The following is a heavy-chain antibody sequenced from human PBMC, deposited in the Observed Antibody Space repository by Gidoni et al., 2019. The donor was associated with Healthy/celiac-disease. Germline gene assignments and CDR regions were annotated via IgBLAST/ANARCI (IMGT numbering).Heavy chain of an antibody. D-gene: IGHD1-20*01. J-gene: IGHJ4*02. CDR2: IWYDGSNK. CDR3: ARDYNWNGGGFDY. CDR1: GFTFSSYG. V-gene: IGHV3-33*01. Sequence: QVQLVESGGGVVQPGRSLRLSCAASGFTFSSYGMHWVRQAPGKGLEWVAVIWYDGSNKYYADSVKGRFTISRDNSKNTLYLQMNSLRAEDTAVYYCARDYNWNGGGFDYWGQGTLVTVSS.